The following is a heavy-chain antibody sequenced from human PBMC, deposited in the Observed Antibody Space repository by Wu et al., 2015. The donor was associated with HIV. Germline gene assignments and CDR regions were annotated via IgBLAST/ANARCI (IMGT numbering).Heavy chain of an antibody. J-gene: IGHJ6*01. CDR2: INPSGGST. V-gene: IGHV1-46*03. Sequence: QVQLVQSGAEVKKPGASVKVSCKASGYTFTSYYMHWVRQAPGQGLEWMGIINPSGGSTSYAQKFQGRVTMTRDTSTSTVYMELSSLRSEDTAVYYCARADIVATIIGGMDVVGAKGTTVHRLL. CDR1: GYTFTSYY. D-gene: IGHD5-12*01. CDR3: ARADIVATIIGGMDV.